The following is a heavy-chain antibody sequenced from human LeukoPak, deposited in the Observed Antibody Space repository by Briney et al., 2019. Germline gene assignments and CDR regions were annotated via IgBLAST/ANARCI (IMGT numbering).Heavy chain of an antibody. CDR2: IYTSGST. Sequence: SETLSLTCTVSGGSISSYYWSWIRQPAGKGLEWIGRIYTSGSTNYIPSLKSRVTMSVDTSKNQFSLKLSSVTAADTAVYYCAGSMITFGGVIVNDYWGQGTLVTVSS. CDR3: AGSMITFGGVIVNDY. V-gene: IGHV4-4*07. J-gene: IGHJ4*02. D-gene: IGHD3-16*02. CDR1: GGSISSYY.